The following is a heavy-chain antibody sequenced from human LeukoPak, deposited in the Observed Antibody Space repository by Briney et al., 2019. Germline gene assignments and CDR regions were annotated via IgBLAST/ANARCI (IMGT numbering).Heavy chain of an antibody. CDR3: ARDVEFVVVPAAMKAWFAS. V-gene: IGHV1-69*13. CDR1: GGTLSSYA. CDR2: IIPFFGTA. Sequence: ASVKVSCKACGGTLSSYAISWVRPAPGQGLEWMGGIIPFFGTANYAQECQGSVTHTADESTSTAYMELRSLTSEDTAGYYCARDVEFVVVPAAMKAWFASWGQGTLIIVSS. D-gene: IGHD2-2*01. J-gene: IGHJ5*01.